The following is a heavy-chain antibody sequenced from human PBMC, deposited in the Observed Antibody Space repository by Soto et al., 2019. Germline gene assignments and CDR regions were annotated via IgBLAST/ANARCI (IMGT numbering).Heavy chain of an antibody. V-gene: IGHV4-30-2*01. CDR3: AIASTKLGTTMKGFDY. Sequence: PSETLSLTCAVSGGSISSGGYSWSWIRQPQGKGLEWIGYFYHNGNTYYNPSLKSRVTISLDKSKNQFSLKLSAVTAADTAVYYCAIASTKLGTTMKGFDYWGQGTLVTVSS. D-gene: IGHD2-8*01. CDR1: GGSISSGGYS. J-gene: IGHJ4*02. CDR2: FYHNGNT.